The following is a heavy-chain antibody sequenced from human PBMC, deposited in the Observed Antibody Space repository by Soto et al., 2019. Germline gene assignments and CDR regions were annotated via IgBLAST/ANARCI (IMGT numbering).Heavy chain of an antibody. CDR1: GCSISSSNW. Sequence: QVQLQESGPGLVKPSGTLSLTCAVSGCSISSSNWWSWVRQPPGKGLERIGEIYNSGSTNYNPSLKGRVTISVDKSKNQFSLQLSSVTAADTAVYYCARVSVAGTRFDYWGQGTLVTVSS. J-gene: IGHJ4*02. CDR2: IYNSGST. V-gene: IGHV4-4*02. D-gene: IGHD6-19*01. CDR3: ARVSVAGTRFDY.